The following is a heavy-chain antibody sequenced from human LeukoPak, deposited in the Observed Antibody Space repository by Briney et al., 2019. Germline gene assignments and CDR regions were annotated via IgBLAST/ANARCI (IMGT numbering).Heavy chain of an antibody. CDR2: IYYSGST. Sequence: KPSETLALTCTVSGGSISSSSYYWGWIRQPPGKGLEWIGSIYYSGSTYYNPSLKSRVTISVDTSKNQFSLKLSSVTAADTAVYYCARRWYSSSSAFDIWGQGTMVTVSS. J-gene: IGHJ3*02. CDR3: ARRWYSSSSAFDI. CDR1: GGSISSSSYY. V-gene: IGHV4-39*01. D-gene: IGHD6-6*01.